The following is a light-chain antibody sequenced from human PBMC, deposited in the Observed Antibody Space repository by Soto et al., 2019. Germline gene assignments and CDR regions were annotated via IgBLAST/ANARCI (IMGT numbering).Light chain of an antibody. V-gene: IGKV1-39*01. CDR1: QTIRSH. CDR3: QQYNSYAWT. J-gene: IGKJ1*01. CDR2: ATS. Sequence: DIQMTQFPSSLSASVGDRVTITCRASQTIRSHLNWYQQKPGEAPKIVIYATSTLQSGVPSRFNGSVSGTDFTLSISSLQPEDFAAYYCQQYNSYAWTFGQGTKVDIK.